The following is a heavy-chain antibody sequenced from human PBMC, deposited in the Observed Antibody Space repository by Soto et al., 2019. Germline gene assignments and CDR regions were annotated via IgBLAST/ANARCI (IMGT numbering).Heavy chain of an antibody. Sequence: QVQLVESGGGVVQPGRSLRLSCAASGFTFSSYGMHWVRQAPGKGLEGVAVISYDGSNKYYADSVKGRFTISRDNSKNTLYLQMNSLRAEDTAVYYCAKDLGHGGRGAFDIWGQGTMVTVSS. CDR1: GFTFSSYG. CDR3: AKDLGHGGRGAFDI. V-gene: IGHV3-30*18. CDR2: ISYDGSNK. J-gene: IGHJ3*02. D-gene: IGHD7-27*01.